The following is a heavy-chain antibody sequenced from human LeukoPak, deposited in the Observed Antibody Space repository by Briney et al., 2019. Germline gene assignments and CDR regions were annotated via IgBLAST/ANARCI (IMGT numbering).Heavy chain of an antibody. CDR2: IYPGDSDT. J-gene: IGHJ4*02. CDR3: ARVPDYYDSSGYYDY. CDR1: GYSFTSYW. D-gene: IGHD3-22*01. Sequence: GESLKVSCKGSGYSFTSYWIGWVRQMPGKGLEWMGIIYPGDSDTRYSPSFEGQVTISADKSISTAYLQWSSLKASDTAMYYCARVPDYYDSSGYYDYWGQGTLVTVSS. V-gene: IGHV5-51*01.